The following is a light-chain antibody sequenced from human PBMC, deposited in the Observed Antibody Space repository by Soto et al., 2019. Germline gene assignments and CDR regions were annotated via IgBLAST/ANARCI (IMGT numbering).Light chain of an antibody. J-gene: IGLJ3*02. CDR3: GADHGSGSTGV. CDR2: VGTGGIVG. V-gene: IGLV9-49*01. Sequence: QTVVTQPPSASASLGASVTLTCTLSSGYSNYKVDWYQQRPGKGPRFVMRVGTGGIVGSKGDGIPDRFSVLGSGLNRYLTIRNIQEEDESDYHCGADHGSGSTGVFGGGTKLTVL. CDR1: SGYSNYK.